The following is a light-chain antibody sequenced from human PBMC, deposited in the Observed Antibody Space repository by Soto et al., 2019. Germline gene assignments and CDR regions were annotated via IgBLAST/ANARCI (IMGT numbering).Light chain of an antibody. Sequence: EIVLTQSPATLSLSPGERATLSCGSSQSVSSSYLAWDQQKPGLGPRLLIYDASSRATGIPDRFSGSGSGTDFTLTISRLEPEDFAVYYCQQYGSSPRTFGQGTKVDIK. CDR3: QQYGSSPRT. J-gene: IGKJ1*01. V-gene: IGKV3D-20*01. CDR2: DAS. CDR1: QSVSSSY.